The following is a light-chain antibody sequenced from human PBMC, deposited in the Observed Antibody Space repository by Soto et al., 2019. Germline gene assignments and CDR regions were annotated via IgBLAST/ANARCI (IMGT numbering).Light chain of an antibody. CDR2: GAS. CDR3: RQYGRSLGSA. CDR1: QGITNW. Sequence: DIQMTQSPSSLSASVGDRVTITCRASQGITNWLAWYQQKPGKAPKSLIYGASDLQSGVPSRFSGSGSGTDFTLTISGLQPEDFAVYYCRQYGRSLGSAIGGGTKVEIK. V-gene: IGKV1D-16*01. J-gene: IGKJ4*01.